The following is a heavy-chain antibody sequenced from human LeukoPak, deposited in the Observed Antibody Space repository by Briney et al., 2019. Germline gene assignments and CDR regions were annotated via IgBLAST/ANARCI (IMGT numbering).Heavy chain of an antibody. V-gene: IGHV1-18*01. CDR2: ISAYNGNT. CDR3: ARVSGSGSYSLDNWFDP. CDR1: GGTFSSYA. D-gene: IGHD3-10*01. Sequence: GASVKVSCKASGGTFSSYAISWVRQAPGQGLEWMGWISAYNGNTNYAQKLQGRVTMTTDTSTSTAYMELRSLRSDDTAVYYCARVSGSGSYSLDNWFDPWGQGTLVTVSS. J-gene: IGHJ5*02.